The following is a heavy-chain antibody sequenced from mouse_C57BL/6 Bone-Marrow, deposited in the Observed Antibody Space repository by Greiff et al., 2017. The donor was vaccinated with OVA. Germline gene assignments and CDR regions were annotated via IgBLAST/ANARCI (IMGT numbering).Heavy chain of an antibody. V-gene: IGHV5-4*01. CDR3: ARGRGAY. Sequence: EVQLVESGGGLVKPGGSLKLSCAASGFTFTSYAMSWVRQTPEKRLEWVAIISDGGSYTYYPDNVKGRFTLSRDNAKNNLYLQMSHLKSEDTAMYYCARGRGAYWGQGTLVTVSA. CDR2: ISDGGSYT. CDR1: GFTFTSYA. J-gene: IGHJ3*01.